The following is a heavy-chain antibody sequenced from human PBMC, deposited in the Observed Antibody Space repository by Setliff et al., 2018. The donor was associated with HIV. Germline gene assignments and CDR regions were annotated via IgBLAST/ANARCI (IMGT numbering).Heavy chain of an antibody. CDR2: INVGNGDT. V-gene: IGHV1-18*01. D-gene: IGHD3-10*01. Sequence: ASVKVSCKASGYSFSSYGVSWMRQAPGQGLEWMGWINVGNGDTKYSQDLQGRITITRDTSANTAYMELSRLRSDDTAVYFCARGALLAVFDFDHWGHGTLVTVSS. CDR3: ARGALLAVFDFDH. J-gene: IGHJ4*01. CDR1: GYSFSSYG.